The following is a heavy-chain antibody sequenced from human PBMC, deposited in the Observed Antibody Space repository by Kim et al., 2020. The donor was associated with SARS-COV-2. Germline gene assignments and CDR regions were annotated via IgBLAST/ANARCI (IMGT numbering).Heavy chain of an antibody. D-gene: IGHD3-10*01. CDR1: GFTFNDYY. V-gene: IGHV3-11*04. CDR2: ISGSGSVT. CDR3: ARDRTQGASGAYSAWFGP. J-gene: IGHJ5*02. Sequence: GGSLRLSCAASGFTFNDYYMSWIRQAPGKGLEWVSYISGSGSVTYYADSVKGRFTISRDNAKNSLYLQMNSLRAEDTAVYFCARDRTQGASGAYSAWFGPWGQGTLGTVSP.